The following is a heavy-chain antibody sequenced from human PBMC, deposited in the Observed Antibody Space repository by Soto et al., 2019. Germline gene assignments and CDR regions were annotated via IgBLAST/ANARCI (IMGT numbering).Heavy chain of an antibody. CDR3: ARGAVVTPGYYYGMDV. CDR2: IIPIFGTA. CDR1: GGTFSSYA. J-gene: IGHJ6*02. Sequence: ASVKVSCKASGGTFSSYAISWVRQAPGQGLEWMGGIIPIFGTANYAQKFQGRVTITADESTSTAYMELSSLRSEDTAVYYCARGAVVTPGYYYGMDVWGQGTTVTVSS. V-gene: IGHV1-69*13. D-gene: IGHD2-21*02.